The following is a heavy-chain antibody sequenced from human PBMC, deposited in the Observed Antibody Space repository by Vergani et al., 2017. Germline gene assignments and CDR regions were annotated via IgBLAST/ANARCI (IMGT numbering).Heavy chain of an antibody. CDR3: ARDRGCSGGSCYPDAFDI. V-gene: IGHV1-2*02. J-gene: IGHJ3*02. CDR1: GYTFTGYY. CDR2: INPNSGGT. Sequence: QVQLVQSGAEVKKPGASVKVSCKASGYTFTGYYMHWVRQAPGQGLEWMGWINPNSGGTNYAQKFQGRVTMTRDTSISTAYMELSRLRSDDTAVYYCARDRGCSGGSCYPDAFDIWGQGTMATVSS. D-gene: IGHD2-15*01.